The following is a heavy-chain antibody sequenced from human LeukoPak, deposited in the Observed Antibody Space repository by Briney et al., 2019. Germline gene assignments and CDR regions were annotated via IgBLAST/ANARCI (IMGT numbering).Heavy chain of an antibody. D-gene: IGHD3-10*01. J-gene: IGHJ4*02. V-gene: IGHV3-23*01. Sequence: GGSLRLSCAASGFSFGSYDMSRVRQAPGKGLEWVSTVTGSGIDTYYADSVTGRFTISRDNSKNTVYLQMNGLRVEDTAIYYCARWYYYEPGSYFDYWGQGTLVTVSS. CDR1: GFSFGSYD. CDR2: VTGSGIDT. CDR3: ARWYYYEPGSYFDY.